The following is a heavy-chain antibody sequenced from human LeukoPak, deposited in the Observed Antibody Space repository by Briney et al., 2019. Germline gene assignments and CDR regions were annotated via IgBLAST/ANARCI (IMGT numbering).Heavy chain of an antibody. CDR2: IYTSGST. V-gene: IGHV4-61*02. J-gene: IGHJ4*02. D-gene: IGHD3-10*01. CDR1: GGSISSGSYY. Sequence: PSETLSLTCTVSGGSISSGSYYWSWIRQPAGKGLEWIGRIYTSGSTNYNPSLKSRVTISVDTSKNQFSLKLSSVTAADTAVYYCAGFSMVRGVIPHYFDYWGQGTLVTVSS. CDR3: AGFSMVRGVIPHYFDY.